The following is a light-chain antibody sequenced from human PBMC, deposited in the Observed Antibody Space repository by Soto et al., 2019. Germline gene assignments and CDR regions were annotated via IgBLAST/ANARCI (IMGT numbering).Light chain of an antibody. CDR1: QSVSSSY. V-gene: IGKV3-20*01. CDR3: QPYGSSPTT. J-gene: IGKJ5*01. Sequence: IGLTQSPGTLSLSPGERATLSCRASQSVSSSYLAWYQQKPGQAPRLLIYGASSRATGIPDRFSGSGSGTDFTLTISRLEPEDFAVYYCQPYGSSPTTFGQGTRLEIK. CDR2: GAS.